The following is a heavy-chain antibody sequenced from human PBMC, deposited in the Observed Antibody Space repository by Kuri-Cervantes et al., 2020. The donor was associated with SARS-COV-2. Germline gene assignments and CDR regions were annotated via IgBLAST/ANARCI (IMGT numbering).Heavy chain of an antibody. CDR3: ARDLNAVSMAGDASFDY. V-gene: IGHV4-39*02. J-gene: IGHJ4*02. Sequence: SETLSLTCTVPGGSISSGSFYWGWIRQPPGKGLEWIGNVYYNGITYYNPSLESRVSVSVDTSKNQFSLKLNSVTAADTAVYYCARDLNAVSMAGDASFDYWGQGTLVTVSS. D-gene: IGHD6-19*01. CDR2: VYYNGIT. CDR1: GGSISSGSFY.